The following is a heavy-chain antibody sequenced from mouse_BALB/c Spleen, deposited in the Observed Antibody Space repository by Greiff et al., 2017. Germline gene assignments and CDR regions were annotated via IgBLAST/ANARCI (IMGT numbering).Heavy chain of an antibody. V-gene: IGHV7-3*02. CDR1: GFTFTDYY. CDR2: IRNKANGYTT. CDR3: ARDGATATDAMDY. Sequence: EVKLVESGGGLVQPGGSLRLSCATSGFTFTDYYMSWVRQPPGKALEWLGFIRNKANGYTTEYSASVKGRFTISRDNSQSILYLQMNTLRAEDSATYYCARDGATATDAMDYWGQGTSVTVAS. D-gene: IGHD1-2*01. J-gene: IGHJ4*01.